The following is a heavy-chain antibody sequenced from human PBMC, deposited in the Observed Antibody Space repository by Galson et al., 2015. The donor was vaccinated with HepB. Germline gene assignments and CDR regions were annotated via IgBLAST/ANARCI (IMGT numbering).Heavy chain of an antibody. J-gene: IGHJ4*02. Sequence: SLRLSCAASGFTFRNYAMSWVRQAPGKGLEWVSVIIGIGGTTYYAASLKGRFTVSRDNSRNTLYLQMNSLRAEDTAVYYCAKMGSFGDNDLDSWGQGTLVTVSS. CDR2: IIGIGGTT. CDR3: AKMGSFGDNDLDS. V-gene: IGHV3-23*01. CDR1: GFTFRNYA. D-gene: IGHD5-24*01.